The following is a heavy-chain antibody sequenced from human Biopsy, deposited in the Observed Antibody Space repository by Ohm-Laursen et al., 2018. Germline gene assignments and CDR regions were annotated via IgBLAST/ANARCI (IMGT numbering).Heavy chain of an antibody. Sequence: TLSLTCTVSGGSISSDYWSWIRQTPGKGLEWIGYIYYSGSTNYNPSLKSRVTISVDTSKNQFSLRLNSVTAADTAVYYCARATNSTGWPYYYFYGMDVWGLGTTVTVSS. J-gene: IGHJ6*02. D-gene: IGHD2/OR15-2a*01. V-gene: IGHV4-59*01. CDR1: GGSISSDY. CDR3: ARATNSTGWPYYYFYGMDV. CDR2: IYYSGST.